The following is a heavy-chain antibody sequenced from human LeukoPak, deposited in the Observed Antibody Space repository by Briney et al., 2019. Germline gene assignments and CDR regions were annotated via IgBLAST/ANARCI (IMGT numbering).Heavy chain of an antibody. CDR3: AKDLSIAVAGRSYYFDY. D-gene: IGHD6-19*01. V-gene: IGHV3-23*01. CDR1: AFTFSRFA. CDR2: ISGSGSET. Sequence: GGFLRLSCAASAFTFSRFAMSWVRQAPGKGLEWVSAISGSGSETYYADSVKGRFTISRDNSKNTLYLQMNSLRAEDTAVYNCAKDLSIAVAGRSYYFDYWGQGTLVTVSS. J-gene: IGHJ4*02.